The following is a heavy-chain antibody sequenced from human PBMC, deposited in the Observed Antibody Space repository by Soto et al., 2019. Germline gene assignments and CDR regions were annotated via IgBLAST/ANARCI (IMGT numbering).Heavy chain of an antibody. Sequence: QVQLVESGGGVVQPGRSLRLSCAASGFTFSSYGMHWVRQAPGKGLEWVAVIWYDGSNKYYVDSVKGRFTISRDNSKSRLSLQMNSLRAEDTAVYYCARGWYCGGDCYEWYFDLWGRGTLVTVSS. CDR1: GFTFSSYG. CDR2: IWYDGSNK. CDR3: ARGWYCGGDCYEWYFDL. D-gene: IGHD2-21*02. V-gene: IGHV3-33*01. J-gene: IGHJ2*01.